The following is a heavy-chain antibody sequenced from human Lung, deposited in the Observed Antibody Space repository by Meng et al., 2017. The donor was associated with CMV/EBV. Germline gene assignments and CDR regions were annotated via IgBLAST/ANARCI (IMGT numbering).Heavy chain of an antibody. D-gene: IGHD3-10*01. V-gene: IGHV4-4*02. CDR2: IPHRGSS. Sequence: QVPARESRPALVKRSETRPLTCAVPVDSIPKHNWWAWVRQPPGKGLEWIGEIPHRGSSASNPSLKSRVSMSIDKSKNQFSLKLTSVTAADTAVYHCLRRSGGSVWGQGTLVTVSS. CDR3: LRRSGGSV. CDR1: VDSIPKHNW. J-gene: IGHJ1*01.